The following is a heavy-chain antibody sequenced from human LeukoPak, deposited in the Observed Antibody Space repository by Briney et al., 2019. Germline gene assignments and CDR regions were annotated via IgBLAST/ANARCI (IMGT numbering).Heavy chain of an antibody. V-gene: IGHV1-3*01. Sequence: GASVKVSCKASGYTFTSYAMHWVRQAPGQRLEWMGWINAGNGNTEYSQKFQGRVTITRDTSASTAYMELSSLRSEDTAVYYCARAGLDIVLMDVWGQGTTVTV. J-gene: IGHJ6*02. D-gene: IGHD2-8*01. CDR2: INAGNGNT. CDR1: GYTFTSYA. CDR3: ARAGLDIVLMDV.